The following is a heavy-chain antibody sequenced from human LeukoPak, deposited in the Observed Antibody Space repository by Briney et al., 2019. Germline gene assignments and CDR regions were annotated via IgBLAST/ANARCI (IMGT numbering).Heavy chain of an antibody. V-gene: IGHV4-4*07. D-gene: IGHD2-15*01. J-gene: IGHJ5*02. CDR2: IYASGST. CDR1: DGSINSYF. Sequence: SETLSLTCTVSDGSINSYFWSWIRQPAGKGLEYIGRIYASGSTNYNPSLKSRVTMSVDTSKNQFSLKLTSVTAADTPVYYCARLLVVESRFDPWGQGTLVTVST. CDR3: ARLLVVESRFDP.